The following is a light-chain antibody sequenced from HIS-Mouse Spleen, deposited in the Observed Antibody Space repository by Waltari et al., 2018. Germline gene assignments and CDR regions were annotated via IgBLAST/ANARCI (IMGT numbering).Light chain of an antibody. CDR3: AAWDDSLNGVWV. Sequence: QSVLTQPPSASGTPGQRVTISCSGSSSNIGSNTVNWYQQLPGTAPKLLIYSNNPRPSWVPDRFSGSKSGTSASLAISGLQSEDEADYYCAAWDDSLNGVWVFGGGTKLTVL. CDR1: SSNIGSNT. CDR2: SNN. V-gene: IGLV1-44*01. J-gene: IGLJ3*02.